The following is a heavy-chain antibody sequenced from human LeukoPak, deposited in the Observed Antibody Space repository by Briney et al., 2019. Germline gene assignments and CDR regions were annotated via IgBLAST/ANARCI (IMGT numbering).Heavy chain of an antibody. V-gene: IGHV3-74*01. CDR1: GFTFSDYW. CDR2: INTDGSIT. D-gene: IGHD6-19*01. Sequence: GGSLRLSCAASGFTFSDYWIHWVRQAPGKGLVWVSRINTDGSITNYADSVKGRFSISRDNAKNTLYLQMSSLRAEDTAVYYCAKRLAMTGTYHFDYWGQGTLVTVSS. CDR3: AKRLAMTGTYHFDY. J-gene: IGHJ4*02.